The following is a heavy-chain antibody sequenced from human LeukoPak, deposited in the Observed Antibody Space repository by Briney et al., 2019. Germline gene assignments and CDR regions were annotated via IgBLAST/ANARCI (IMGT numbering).Heavy chain of an antibody. Sequence: ASVKVSCKASGYTFTSYGISWVRQAPGQGLEWMGWISAYNGNTNYAQKLQGRVTMTTDTSTSTAYMELRSLRSDDTAVYYCARDRNLGYCSGCSCYSRGRYFDYWGQGTLVTVSS. J-gene: IGHJ4*02. CDR1: GYTFTSYG. D-gene: IGHD2-15*01. CDR2: ISAYNGNT. CDR3: ARDRNLGYCSGCSCYSRGRYFDY. V-gene: IGHV1-18*01.